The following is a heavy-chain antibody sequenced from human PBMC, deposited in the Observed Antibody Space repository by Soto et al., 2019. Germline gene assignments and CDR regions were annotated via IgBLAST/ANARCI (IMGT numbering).Heavy chain of an antibody. V-gene: IGHV3-21*01. CDR1: GFTFSSYT. CDR2: ISSSSSYI. CDR3: ERTYSRGWYEGWFDP. D-gene: IGHD6-19*01. J-gene: IGHJ5*02. Sequence: GGSLRLSCAASGFTFSSYTINWTRQAPGKGLEWVSSISSSSSYIYYADSVKGRFTISRDNAKNSVYLQMNSLRAEDTAVYYCERTYSRGWYEGWFDPWGQGTLVTV.